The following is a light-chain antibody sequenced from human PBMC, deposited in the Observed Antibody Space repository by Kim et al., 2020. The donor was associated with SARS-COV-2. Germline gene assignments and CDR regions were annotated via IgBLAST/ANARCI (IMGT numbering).Light chain of an antibody. CDR2: TAS. Sequence: DIQMTQSPSSLSASVGDRVTMTCRASHSISNYLNWYQQKPWKAPKLLIYTASTLQSGVPSRFSGSGSGTDFTLTITGLRLEDFATYFCQQSDTPPVTFGQGTRLEIK. V-gene: IGKV1-39*01. CDR1: HSISNY. CDR3: QQSDTPPVT. J-gene: IGKJ5*01.